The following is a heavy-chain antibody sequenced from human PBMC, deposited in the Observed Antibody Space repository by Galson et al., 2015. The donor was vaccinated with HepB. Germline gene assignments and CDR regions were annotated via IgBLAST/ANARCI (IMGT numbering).Heavy chain of an antibody. J-gene: IGHJ6*02. D-gene: IGHD1-26*01. V-gene: IGHV1-8*01. Sequence: SVKVSCKASGFTFTSYDINWVRQATGQGLEWMGWMNPNSGNTGYAQKFQGRVTMTRNTSISTAYMELSSLRSEDMAVYYCARGLGELLPFFEYYYYGMDVWGQGTTVTVSS. CDR2: MNPNSGNT. CDR1: GFTFTSYD. CDR3: ARGLGELLPFFEYYYYGMDV.